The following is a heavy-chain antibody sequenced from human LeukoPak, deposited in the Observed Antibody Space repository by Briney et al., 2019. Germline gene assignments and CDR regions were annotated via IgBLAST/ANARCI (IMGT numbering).Heavy chain of an antibody. CDR3: ARDRFYYDSSGSQTMDDAFDI. CDR2: INPNSGGT. Sequence: ASVKVSCKASGYTFTGYYMHWVRQAPGQGLECMGRINPNSGGTNYAQKFQGRVTMTRDTSISTAYMELSRLRSDDTAVYYCARDRFYYDSSGSQTMDDAFDIWGQGTMVTVSS. CDR1: GYTFTGYY. D-gene: IGHD3-22*01. V-gene: IGHV1-2*06. J-gene: IGHJ3*02.